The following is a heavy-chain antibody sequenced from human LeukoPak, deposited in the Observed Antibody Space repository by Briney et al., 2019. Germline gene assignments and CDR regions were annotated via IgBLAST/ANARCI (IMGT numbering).Heavy chain of an antibody. CDR2: IRGGGAGA. Sequence: GGSLRLSCAASGFTFSNFAMAWVRQVPEKGLEWVSFIRGGGAGAHYADSVRGRFTISRDNSKNTLYLEMKSLRADDTAVYYCAKASYSYGNDAFDIWGQGTKVTVSS. CDR1: GFTFSNFA. D-gene: IGHD3-16*02. V-gene: IGHV3-23*01. J-gene: IGHJ3*02. CDR3: AKASYSYGNDAFDI.